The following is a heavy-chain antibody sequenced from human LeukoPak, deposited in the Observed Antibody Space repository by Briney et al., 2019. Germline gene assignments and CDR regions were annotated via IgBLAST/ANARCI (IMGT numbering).Heavy chain of an antibody. V-gene: IGHV3-21*01. J-gene: IGHJ6*02. Sequence: GGSLRLSCAASGFTFSSYSMNWVRQAPGKGLEWVSSISSSSSYIYHADSEKGRFTISRDNAKNSLYLQMNSLRAEDTAVYYCARDSDYGSGSYHYAVDYYYYGMDVWGQGTTVTVSS. CDR1: GFTFSSYS. CDR2: ISSSSSYI. CDR3: ARDSDYGSGSYHYAVDYYYYGMDV. D-gene: IGHD3-10*01.